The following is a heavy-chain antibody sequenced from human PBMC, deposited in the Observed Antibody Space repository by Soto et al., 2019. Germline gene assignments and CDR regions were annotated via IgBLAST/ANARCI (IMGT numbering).Heavy chain of an antibody. CDR3: ARLRVEYDFWSGSRLGSYGMDV. CDR2: IYYSGST. D-gene: IGHD3-3*01. Sequence: PSETLSLTCTVSGGSISSSSYYWGWIRQPPGKGLEWIGSIYYSGSTYYNPSLKSRVTISVDTSKNQFSLKLSSVTAADTAVYYCARLRVEYDFWSGSRLGSYGMDVWGQGTTVTVS. J-gene: IGHJ6*02. CDR1: GGSISSSSYY. V-gene: IGHV4-39*01.